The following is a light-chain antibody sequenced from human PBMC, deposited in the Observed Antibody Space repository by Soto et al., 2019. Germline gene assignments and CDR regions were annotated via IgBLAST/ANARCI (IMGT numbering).Light chain of an antibody. V-gene: IGKV3-20*01. CDR1: QSVNSNY. CDR3: QQYGSSVRT. CDR2: AAS. J-gene: IGKJ1*01. Sequence: EIVLTQSPGTLSLSPGERATLSCRAGQSVNSNYLAWYQQRPGQAPRLLIYAASNRVTGIPDRFSGSGSGTDFTLTISRLEPEDFAVYYCQQYGSSVRTFGQGTKAELK.